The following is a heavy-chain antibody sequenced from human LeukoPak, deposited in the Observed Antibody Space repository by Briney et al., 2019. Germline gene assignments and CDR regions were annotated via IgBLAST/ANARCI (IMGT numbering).Heavy chain of an antibody. CDR1: GFTFSSYS. V-gene: IGHV3-21*01. CDR3: ARGGPYCSSTSCYYLGPIDY. CDR2: ISSSSSYI. Sequence: GGSLRLSCAASGFTFSSYSMNWVRQAPGKGLEWVSSISSSSSYIYYADSVKGRFTISIYNAKNSLYLQMNSLRAEDTAVYYCARGGPYCSSTSCYYLGPIDYWGQGTLVTVSS. D-gene: IGHD2-2*01. J-gene: IGHJ4*02.